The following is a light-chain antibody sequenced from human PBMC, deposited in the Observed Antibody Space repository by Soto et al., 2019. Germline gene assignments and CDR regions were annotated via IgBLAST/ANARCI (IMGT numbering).Light chain of an antibody. CDR1: SNDFGGYNY. J-gene: IGLJ1*01. V-gene: IGLV2-8*01. Sequence: QSALTQPPSASGSPGQSVAISCTGTSNDFGGYNYVSWYQQHPGKAPKLIIFEVNERPSGVPDRFSGSKSGNTASLTVSGLQAEDEAAYYCSSYGGSSNVFGTGTKLTVL. CDR2: EVN. CDR3: SSYGGSSNV.